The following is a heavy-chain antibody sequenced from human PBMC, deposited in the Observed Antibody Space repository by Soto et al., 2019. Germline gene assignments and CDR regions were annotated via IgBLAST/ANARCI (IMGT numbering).Heavy chain of an antibody. D-gene: IGHD5-18*01. CDR2: INGGNCNT. CDR1: GYTFTNYA. CDR3: ARNVDTTMVRHYYGMDV. Sequence: ASVKVSCKASGYTFTNYAMHWVRQAPGQRLEWKGWINGGNCNTKYSQNFQGRVTIIRDTSASTAYMELRSLRSEDTAVYYCARNVDTTMVRHYYGMDVWGQGTTVTVSS. V-gene: IGHV1-3*01. J-gene: IGHJ6*02.